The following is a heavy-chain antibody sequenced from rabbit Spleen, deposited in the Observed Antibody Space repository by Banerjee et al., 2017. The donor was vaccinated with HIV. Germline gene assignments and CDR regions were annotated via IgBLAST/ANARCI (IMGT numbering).Heavy chain of an antibody. CDR2: ISTDSSGTT. CDR3: ARDLVAVIGWNFSL. CDR1: GFSFSSSDY. J-gene: IGHJ4*01. Sequence: QEQLEESGGDLVKPGASLTLTCTASGFSFSSSDYMCWVRQAPGKGLEWIGCISTDSSGTTNYASWAKGRFTISKTSSTTVTLQLNSLTAADTATYFCARDLVAVIGWNFSLWGPGTLVTVS. D-gene: IGHD1-1*01. V-gene: IGHV1S45*01.